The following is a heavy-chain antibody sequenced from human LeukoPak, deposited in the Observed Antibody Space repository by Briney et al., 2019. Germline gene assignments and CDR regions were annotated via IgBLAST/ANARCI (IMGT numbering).Heavy chain of an antibody. D-gene: IGHD3-3*01. CDR1: GYTFTSYG. CDR3: ALPYYDFWSGYYLAFDI. Sequence: ASVKVSCKASGYTFTSYGISWGRQAPGQGLEWMGWISAYNGNTNYARKRQGRVTMTTDTSTRTAYMELRSLRSDDTAVYYCALPYYDFWSGYYLAFDIWGQGTMVTVSS. V-gene: IGHV1-18*01. CDR2: ISAYNGNT. J-gene: IGHJ3*02.